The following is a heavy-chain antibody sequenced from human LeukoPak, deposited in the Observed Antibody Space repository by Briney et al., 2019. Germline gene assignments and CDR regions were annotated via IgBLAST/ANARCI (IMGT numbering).Heavy chain of an antibody. J-gene: IGHJ3*02. CDR3: ARYIVSYPHDAFDI. V-gene: IGHV4-59*01. CDR2: TYYSGST. CDR1: GGSISSYY. Sequence: SETLSLTCTVSGGSISSYYWSWIRQPPGKGLEWVGYTYYSGSTSYNPSLKSRVTISVDTSKKQFSLKLSSVTAADTAFYYRARYIVSYPHDAFDIWGQGTMVTVSS. D-gene: IGHD1-26*01.